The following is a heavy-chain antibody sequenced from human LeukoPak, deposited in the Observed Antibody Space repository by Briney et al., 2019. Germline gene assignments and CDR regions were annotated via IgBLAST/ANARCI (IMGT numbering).Heavy chain of an antibody. V-gene: IGHV3-30*07. D-gene: IGHD3-22*01. J-gene: IGHJ4*02. Sequence: DSVKGRLTISRDNSKNTLYLQMNSLRAEDTALYYCARGHYDGGGYYRFDYWGQGTLVTVSS. CDR3: ARGHYDGGGYYRFDY.